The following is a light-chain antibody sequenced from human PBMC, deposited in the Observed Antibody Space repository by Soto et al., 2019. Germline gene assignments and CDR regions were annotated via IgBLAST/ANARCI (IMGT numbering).Light chain of an antibody. CDR3: SSYTSSRAHVV. V-gene: IGLV2-14*01. CDR2: DVS. Sequence: QSALTQPASVSGSPGQSITISCTGTSSDVGGYNYVSWYQQHTGKAPKLMIYDVSSRPSGVSNRFSGSKSGNTASLTISGLQAEDEADYHCSSYTSSRAHVVFGGGTKVTVL. J-gene: IGLJ2*01. CDR1: SSDVGGYNY.